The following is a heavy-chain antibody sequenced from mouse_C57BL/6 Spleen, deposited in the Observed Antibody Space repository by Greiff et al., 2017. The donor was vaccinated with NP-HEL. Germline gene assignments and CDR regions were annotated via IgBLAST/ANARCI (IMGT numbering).Heavy chain of an antibody. CDR3: ARLLRLSPFAY. Sequence: EVQLQQSGPELVKPGASVKIPCKASGYTFTDYNMDWVKQSHGKSLEWIGDINPNNGGTISNPKFKGQATLTVDKSSSTAYMELRSLTSEDTAVDYCARLLRLSPFAYWGQGTLVTVSA. J-gene: IGHJ3*01. CDR1: GYTFTDYN. D-gene: IGHD3-2*02. CDR2: INPNNGGT. V-gene: IGHV1-18*01.